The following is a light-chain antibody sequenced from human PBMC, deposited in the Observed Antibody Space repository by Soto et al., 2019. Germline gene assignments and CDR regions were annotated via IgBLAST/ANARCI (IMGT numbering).Light chain of an antibody. V-gene: IGKV3-20*01. CDR2: GAS. J-gene: IGKJ4*01. CDR1: QSIISSY. CDR3: QQYVSSPPGLT. Sequence: EIVVTQSPGTLSLSPGERATLSCRVSQSIISSYLTWYQQKPGQAPRLLIYGASSRATGIPDRFSGSGSGTDFTLTISRLEPEDFAVYYCQQYVSSPPGLTFGGGTKVEIK.